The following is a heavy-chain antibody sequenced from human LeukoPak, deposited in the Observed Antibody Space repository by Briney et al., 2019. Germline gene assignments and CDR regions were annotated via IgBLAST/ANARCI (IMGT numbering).Heavy chain of an antibody. J-gene: IGHJ4*02. CDR2: ISYDGSNK. CDR1: GFTFSSYA. CDR3: ARDSCSSTSCVDY. Sequence: PGRSLRLSCAASGFTFSSYAMHWVRQAPGKGLEWVAVISYDGSNKYYADSVKGRFTISRDNSKNTLYLQMNSLRAEDTAVYYCARDSCSSTSCVDYWGQGTLVTVSS. D-gene: IGHD2-2*01. V-gene: IGHV3-30-3*01.